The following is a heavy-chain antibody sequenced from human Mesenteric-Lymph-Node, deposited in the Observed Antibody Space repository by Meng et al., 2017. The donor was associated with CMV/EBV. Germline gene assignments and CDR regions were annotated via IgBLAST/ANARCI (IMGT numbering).Heavy chain of an antibody. CDR3: ARARPWSGYCDY. V-gene: IGHV3-53*01. D-gene: IGHD3-3*01. CDR2: IYSGGST. J-gene: IGHJ4*02. CDR1: GFTVSSNY. Sequence: GESLKISCAASGFTVSSNYMSWVRQAPGKGLEWVSVIYSGGSTYYADSVKGRFTISRDNSKNTLYLQMNSLRAEDTAVYYCARARPWSGYCDYWGQGTLVTVSS.